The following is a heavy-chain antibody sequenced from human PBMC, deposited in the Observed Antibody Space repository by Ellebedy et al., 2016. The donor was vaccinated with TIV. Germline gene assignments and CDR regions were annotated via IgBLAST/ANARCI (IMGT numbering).Heavy chain of an antibody. V-gene: IGHV2-70*12. CDR2: IDWDDDK. Sequence: SGPTLVKPTQTLTLTCTFSGFSLSTSGMCVSWIRQPPGKALEWLARIDWDDDKYYSTSLKTRLTISKDTSKNQVVLTMTNMDPVDTATYYCAHSGTNGVPGYFDLWGRGTLVTVSS. J-gene: IGHJ2*01. CDR3: AHSGTNGVPGYFDL. CDR1: GFSLSTSGMC. D-gene: IGHD2-8*01.